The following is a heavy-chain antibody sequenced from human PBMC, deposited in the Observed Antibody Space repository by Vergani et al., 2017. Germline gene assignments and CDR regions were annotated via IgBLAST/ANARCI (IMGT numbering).Heavy chain of an antibody. CDR1: GGPISSGGYY. J-gene: IGHJ5*02. Sequence: QVQLQESGPGLVKPSQTLSLTCTVSGGPISSGGYYWSWIRQHPGKGLEWIGYIYYSGSTYYNPSLKSRVTISVDTSKNQFSLKLSSVTAADTAVYYCARAEYYYGSGRHNWFDPWGQGTLVTVSS. V-gene: IGHV4-31*03. CDR2: IYYSGST. D-gene: IGHD3-10*01. CDR3: ARAEYYYGSGRHNWFDP.